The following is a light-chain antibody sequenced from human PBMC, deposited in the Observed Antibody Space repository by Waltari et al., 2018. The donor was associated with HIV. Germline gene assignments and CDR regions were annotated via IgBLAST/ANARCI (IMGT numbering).Light chain of an antibody. J-gene: IGLJ3*02. V-gene: IGLV6-57*01. CDR3: QSYDSSNFWV. Sequence: NFMLTQPHSVSESPGKTVTISCTRSSGNIASNYVQWYQLRPGTSPTTVIYEDKQRPSGVPDRFSGSIDSSSNSASLTISGLKTEDEADHYCQSYDSSNFWVFGGGTKLTVL. CDR2: EDK. CDR1: SGNIASNY.